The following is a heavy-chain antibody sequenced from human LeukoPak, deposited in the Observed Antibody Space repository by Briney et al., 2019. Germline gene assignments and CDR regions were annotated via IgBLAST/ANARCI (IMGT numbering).Heavy chain of an antibody. V-gene: IGHV6-1*01. D-gene: IGHD2-2*01. CDR2: TYYRSTWYN. Sequence: SQTLSLTCAISGDSVSSNSATWNWIRQSPSRGLEWLGRTYYRSTWYNDYAVSVRGRITVNPDTSRNQFSLHLNSVTPEDTAVYYCARRLTQYDCFDPWGQGILVTVSS. CDR1: GDSVSSNSAT. CDR3: ARRLTQYDCFDP. J-gene: IGHJ5*02.